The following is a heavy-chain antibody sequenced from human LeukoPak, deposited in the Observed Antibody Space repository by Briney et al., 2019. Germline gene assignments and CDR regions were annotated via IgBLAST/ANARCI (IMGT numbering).Heavy chain of an antibody. CDR3: ARDRVYYDSSGYGDYFDY. J-gene: IGHJ4*02. D-gene: IGHD3-22*01. CDR1: GFTFSSYW. V-gene: IGHV3-7*01. Sequence: SGGSLRLSCAASGFTFSSYWMSWVRQAPGKGLEWVANIKQDGSEKYYVDSVKGRFTISRDNAKNSLYLQMNSLRAEDTAVYCCARDRVYYDSSGYGDYFDYWGQGTLVTVSS. CDR2: IKQDGSEK.